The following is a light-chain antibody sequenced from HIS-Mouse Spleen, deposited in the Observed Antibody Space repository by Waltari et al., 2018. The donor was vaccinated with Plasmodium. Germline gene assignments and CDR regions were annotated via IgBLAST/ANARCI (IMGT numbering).Light chain of an antibody. CDR3: YSTDSSGNHRV. CDR1: ALPKKY. V-gene: IGLV3-10*01. CDR2: EDS. J-gene: IGLJ3*02. Sequence: SYELTQPPSVSVSPGQTARITCSGDALPKKYAYWYQQKSGPAPVLVSYEDSKRPSGIPERCSGSSSGTMATWTISGAQVEDEADYYCYSTDSSGNHRVFGGGTKLTVL.